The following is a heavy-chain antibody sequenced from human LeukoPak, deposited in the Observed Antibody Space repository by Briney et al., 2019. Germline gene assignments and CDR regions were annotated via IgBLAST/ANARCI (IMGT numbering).Heavy chain of an antibody. V-gene: IGHV3-21*01. CDR3: ARAIDGEPHDAFDI. CDR1: GFTFSSYS. J-gene: IGHJ3*02. Sequence: KPGGSLRLSCAASGFTFSSYSMNWVRQAPGKGLEWVSSISSSSSYIYYADSVKGRFTISRDNAKNSLYLQMNSLRAGDTAVYYCARAIDGEPHDAFDIWGQGTMVTVSS. CDR2: ISSSSSYI. D-gene: IGHD1-26*01.